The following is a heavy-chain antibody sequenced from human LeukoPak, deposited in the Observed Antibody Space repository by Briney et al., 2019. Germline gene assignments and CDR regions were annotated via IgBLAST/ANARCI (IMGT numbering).Heavy chain of an antibody. Sequence: GASVTVSCKASGYTFTGYYMHWVRQAPGQGLEWMGWINPNSGGTNYAQKFQGRVTMTRDTSISTAYMELSRLRSDDTAVYYCARENWGYDILTGGVHYDAFDIWGQGAMVTVSS. CDR1: GYTFTGYY. CDR2: INPNSGGT. J-gene: IGHJ3*02. D-gene: IGHD3-9*01. CDR3: ARENWGYDILTGGVHYDAFDI. V-gene: IGHV1-2*02.